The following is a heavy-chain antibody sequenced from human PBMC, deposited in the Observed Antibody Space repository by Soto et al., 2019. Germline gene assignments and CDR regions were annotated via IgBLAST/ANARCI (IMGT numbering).Heavy chain of an antibody. CDR2: ISYDRNSE. Sequence: GGSLRLSCAASGFTFSDCAMHWVRQAPGKGLEWVAVISYDRNSEFYADSLKGRFIISIDNSKDTLYLQMNSLREEDTAFYYCARKMARRVSMDVWGQGTAVTVSS. CDR3: ARKMARRVSMDV. CDR1: GFTFSDCA. V-gene: IGHV3-30*04. D-gene: IGHD2-8*01. J-gene: IGHJ6*02.